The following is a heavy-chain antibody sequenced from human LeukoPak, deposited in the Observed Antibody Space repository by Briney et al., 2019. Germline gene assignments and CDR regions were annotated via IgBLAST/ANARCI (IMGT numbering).Heavy chain of an antibody. CDR2: INPSGGST. CDR3: ARGSPGYSGSYYSEDYFDY. Sequence: ASVSVSCKASGYTFTSYYMHWVRQAPGQGLEWMGIINPSGGSTSYAQKFQGRVTMTRDMSTSTVYMELSSLRSEDTAVYYCARGSPGYSGSYYSEDYFDYWGQGTLVTVSS. CDR1: GYTFTSYY. J-gene: IGHJ4*02. D-gene: IGHD1-26*01. V-gene: IGHV1-46*01.